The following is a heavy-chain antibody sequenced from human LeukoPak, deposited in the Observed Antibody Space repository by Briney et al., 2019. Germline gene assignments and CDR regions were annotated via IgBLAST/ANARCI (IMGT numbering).Heavy chain of an antibody. CDR1: GFTFSDYY. CDR3: ARAIYDYVWGSYRLDAFDI. Sequence: GGSLRLSCAASGFTFSDYYMSWVRQAPGKGLEWVSYISSSGSTIYYADSVKGRFTISRDNAKNSLYLQMNSLRAEDTAVYYCARAIYDYVWGSYRLDAFDIWGQGTMVTVSS. D-gene: IGHD3-16*02. V-gene: IGHV3-11*01. CDR2: ISSSGSTI. J-gene: IGHJ3*02.